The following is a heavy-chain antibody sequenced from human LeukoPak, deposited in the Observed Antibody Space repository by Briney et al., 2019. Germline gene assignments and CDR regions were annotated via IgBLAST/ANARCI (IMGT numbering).Heavy chain of an antibody. CDR2: IWYDGSYK. CDR3: ARGAPLEYCGGDCSRLLDY. CDR1: GFTFSSYG. J-gene: IGHJ4*02. V-gene: IGHV3-33*01. D-gene: IGHD2-21*02. Sequence: GGSLRLSCVASGFTFSSYGIHWVRQAPGKGLEWVAFIWYDGSYKNYVDSVKGRFTISRDNSKNTLYLRMNSLRDEDTAVYYCARGAPLEYCGGDCSRLLDYWGQGTLVTVSS.